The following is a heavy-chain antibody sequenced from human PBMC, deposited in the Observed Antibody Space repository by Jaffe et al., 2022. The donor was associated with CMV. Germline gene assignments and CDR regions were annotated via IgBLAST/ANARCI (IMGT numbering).Heavy chain of an antibody. D-gene: IGHD3-9*01. Sequence: EVQLVESGGGLVQPGGSLRLSCAASGFTVSSNYMSWVRQAPGKGLEWVSVIYSGGSTYYADSVKGRFTISRDNSKNTLYLQMNSLRAEDTAVYYCARDYYDILTFDIWGQGTMVTVSS. CDR2: IYSGGST. J-gene: IGHJ3*02. CDR3: ARDYYDILTFDI. CDR1: GFTVSSNY. V-gene: IGHV3-66*01.